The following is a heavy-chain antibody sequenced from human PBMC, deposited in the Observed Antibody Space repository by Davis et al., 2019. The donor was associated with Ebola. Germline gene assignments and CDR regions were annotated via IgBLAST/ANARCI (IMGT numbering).Heavy chain of an antibody. CDR1: GFTFSSYW. J-gene: IGHJ3*02. CDR2: INGDGSRT. D-gene: IGHD6-19*01. Sequence: HTGGSLRLSCAASGFTFSSYWMHWVRHVPGKGLVWVSRINGDGSRTTYADFVKGRFTISRDNSKNTLYLQMNSLRAEDTAVYYCAKDLYSSGWWGGAFDIWGQGTMVTVSS. V-gene: IGHV3-74*03. CDR3: AKDLYSSGWWGGAFDI.